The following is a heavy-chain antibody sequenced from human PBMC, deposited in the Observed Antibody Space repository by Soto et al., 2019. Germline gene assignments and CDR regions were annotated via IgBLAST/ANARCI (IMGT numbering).Heavy chain of an antibody. CDR1: GFAFNTYA. D-gene: IGHD3-16*02. CDR3: AKELGGVIVLHDAFDI. Sequence: EVQLLESGGGLAQPGGSLRLSCAASGFAFNTYAMSWVRQAPGKGLEWVSAISRSGDNTYYADSVTGRFTISRDSSKNTLYLQMNSLRAEDTAVYFSAKELGGVIVLHDAFDIWGQGTLVAVSS. V-gene: IGHV3-23*01. J-gene: IGHJ3*02. CDR2: ISRSGDNT.